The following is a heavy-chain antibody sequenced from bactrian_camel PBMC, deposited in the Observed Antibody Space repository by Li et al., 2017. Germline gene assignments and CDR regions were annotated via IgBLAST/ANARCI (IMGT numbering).Heavy chain of an antibody. Sequence: VQLVESGGGSVQTGGSLRLTCTASIELDNKYCAGWFRQVPGQERKGVATIEPDGTATYATPVKGRFTVTRDKKSLYLQMNNLNPEDTAMYYCAAKSGGSCYGTWWNKGTYRYWGQGTQVTVS. J-gene: IGHJ4*01. D-gene: IGHD2*01. CDR1: IELDNKYC. CDR2: IEPDGTA. CDR3: AAKSGGSCYGTWWNKGTYRY. V-gene: IGHV3S53*01.